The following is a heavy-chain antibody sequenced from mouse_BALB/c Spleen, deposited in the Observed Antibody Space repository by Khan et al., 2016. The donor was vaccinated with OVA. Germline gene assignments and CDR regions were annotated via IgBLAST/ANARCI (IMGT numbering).Heavy chain of an antibody. J-gene: IGHJ3*01. CDR1: GYTFTSYT. Sequence: QVQLQQSGAELARPGASVKMSCKASGYTFTSYTIHWIKKRPGQGLEWIGYINPSNGYTNYNQKFKDKANLTTDKSSTTAYLQLSRLTSDDSAVYNCVRDGAYHRNDGWFAYWGQGTLVTVSA. CDR2: INPSNGYT. V-gene: IGHV1-4*01. D-gene: IGHD2-14*01. CDR3: VRDGAYHRNDGWFAY.